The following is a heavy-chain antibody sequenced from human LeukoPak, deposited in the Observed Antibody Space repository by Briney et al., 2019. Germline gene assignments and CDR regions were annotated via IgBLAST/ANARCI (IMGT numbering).Heavy chain of an antibody. Sequence: PGGSLRLSCAASGFTFSSYGMHWVRQAPGKGLEWVAVISYDGSNKYYADSVKGRFTISRDNSKNTLYLQMNSLRAEDTAVYYCAKIYSSGWDYFDYWGQGTLVTVSS. CDR3: AKIYSSGWDYFDY. CDR2: ISYDGSNK. V-gene: IGHV3-30*18. CDR1: GFTFSSYG. J-gene: IGHJ4*02. D-gene: IGHD6-19*01.